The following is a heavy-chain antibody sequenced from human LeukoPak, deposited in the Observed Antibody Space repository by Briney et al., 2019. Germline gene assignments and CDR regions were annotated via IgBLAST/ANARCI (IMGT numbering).Heavy chain of an antibody. CDR3: AREGIAVAGIGYFDY. J-gene: IGHJ4*02. V-gene: IGHV3-7*01. Sequence: GGSLRLSCAASGFTFSSYWMSWVRQAPGKGLEWVANIKQDGSEKYYVDSVKGRFTISSDNAKNSLYLQMDSLRAEDTAVYYCAREGIAVAGIGYFDYWGQGTLVTVSS. CDR1: GFTFSSYW. CDR2: IKQDGSEK. D-gene: IGHD6-19*01.